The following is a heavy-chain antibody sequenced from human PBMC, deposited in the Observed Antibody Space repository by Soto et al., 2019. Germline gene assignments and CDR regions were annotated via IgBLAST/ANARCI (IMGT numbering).Heavy chain of an antibody. D-gene: IGHD1-20*01. J-gene: IGHJ4*02. CDR3: ARGPVSHDY. CDR2: INHSGST. Sequence: SETLSLTCAVYGGSFSGYYWSWIRQPPGKGLEWIGEINHSGSTNYNPSLKSRVTISVDTSKNQFSLKLSSVTAADTAVYYCARGPVSHDYGGQGTLGTVAS. CDR1: GGSFSGYY. V-gene: IGHV4-34*01.